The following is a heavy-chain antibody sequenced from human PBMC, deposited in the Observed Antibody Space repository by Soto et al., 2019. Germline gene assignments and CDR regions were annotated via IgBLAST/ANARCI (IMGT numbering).Heavy chain of an antibody. V-gene: IGHV5-51*01. CDR1: GYSSTEFW. CDR3: ARLYYYGSGSYYPPHFFDY. D-gene: IGHD3-10*01. J-gene: IGHJ4*02. CDR2: IYPGDSNM. Sequence: GESLKISCKTSGYSSTEFWIGWVRQMPGKGLEWVAFIYPGDSNMRYSPSFQGQVTISADKSVRTAYLQWRSLKASDSAMYYCARLYYYGSGSYYPPHFFDYWGQGTLVTVSS.